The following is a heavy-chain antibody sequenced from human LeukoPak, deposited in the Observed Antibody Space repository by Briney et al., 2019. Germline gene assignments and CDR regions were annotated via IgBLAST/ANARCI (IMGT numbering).Heavy chain of an antibody. D-gene: IGHD2-15*01. V-gene: IGHV3-23*01. Sequence: GGSLRLSCAASGFTFSSYGMSWVRQAPGKGLEWVSAISGSGGSTYYADSVKGRFTISRDNSKNTLYLQMNSLRAEDTAVYYCARVLRYCSGGNCYSGGLGYMDVWGKGTTVTISS. CDR3: ARVLRYCSGGNCYSGGLGYMDV. CDR1: GFTFSSYG. CDR2: ISGSGGST. J-gene: IGHJ6*03.